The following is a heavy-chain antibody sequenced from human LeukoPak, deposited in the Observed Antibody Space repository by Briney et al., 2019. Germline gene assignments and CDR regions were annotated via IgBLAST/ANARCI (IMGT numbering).Heavy chain of an antibody. D-gene: IGHD3-10*01. J-gene: IGHJ4*02. CDR1: GGSLSSYY. CDR2: IYTSGST. CDR3: ARDAGGGSRYYYGSGSYYHYFDY. V-gene: IGHV4-4*07. Sequence: PSETLSLTCTVSGGSLSSYYWSWIRQPAGKGLEWIGRIYTSGSTNYNPSLKSRVTMSVDTSKNQFSLKLSSVTAADTAVYYCARDAGGGSRYYYGSGSYYHYFDYWGQGTLVTVSS.